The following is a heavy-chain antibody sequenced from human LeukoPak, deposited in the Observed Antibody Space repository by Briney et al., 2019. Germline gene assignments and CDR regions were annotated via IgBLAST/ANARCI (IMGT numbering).Heavy chain of an antibody. CDR3: ARSFVYDSSGGSGYFDY. V-gene: IGHV4-39*01. D-gene: IGHD3-22*01. CDR2: IYYSGST. Sequence: SETLSLTCTVSGGPISSSSFYWGWIRQPPGKGLEWIGSIYYSGSTYYNPSLKSRVTTSVDTSKNQFSLNLSSVTAADTAVYYCARSFVYDSSGGSGYFDYWGQGTLVTVSS. J-gene: IGHJ4*02. CDR1: GGPISSSSFY.